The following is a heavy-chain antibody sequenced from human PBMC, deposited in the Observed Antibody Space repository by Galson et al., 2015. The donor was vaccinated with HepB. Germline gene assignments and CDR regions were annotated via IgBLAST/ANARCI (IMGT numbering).Heavy chain of an antibody. CDR2: ISYDGSNK. V-gene: IGHV3-30*18. Sequence: SLRLSCAASGFTFSSYGMHWVRQAPGKGLEWVAVISYDGSNKYYADSVKGRFTISRDNSKNTLYLQMNSLRAEDTAVYYCAKDRALGSSRYYYYYGMDVWGQGTTVTVSS. D-gene: IGHD6-13*01. J-gene: IGHJ6*02. CDR3: AKDRALGSSRYYYYYGMDV. CDR1: GFTFSSYG.